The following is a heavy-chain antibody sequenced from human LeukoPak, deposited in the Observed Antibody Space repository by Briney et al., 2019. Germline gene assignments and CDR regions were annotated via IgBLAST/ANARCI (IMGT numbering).Heavy chain of an antibody. D-gene: IGHD3-10*01. J-gene: IGHJ6*04. Sequence: GGSLRLSCAASGCTFSGYWMSWLRQAPGKGLEWVANIKQDGGEKYYVDSVKGRFTISRDNAKNSLYLQMNSLRAEDTAVYYCARDRGFGQADVWGKGTTVTVSS. CDR1: GCTFSGYW. CDR3: ARDRGFGQADV. CDR2: IKQDGGEK. V-gene: IGHV3-7*01.